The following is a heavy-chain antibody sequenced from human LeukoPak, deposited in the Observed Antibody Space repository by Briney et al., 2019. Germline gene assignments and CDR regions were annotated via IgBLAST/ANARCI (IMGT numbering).Heavy chain of an antibody. V-gene: IGHV3-64D*09. CDR2: ISDSGGST. CDR3: VRGYSFGPYGMDV. D-gene: IGHD2-15*01. CDR1: GFPFSSYA. J-gene: IGHJ6*02. Sequence: GGSLRLSRSASGFPFSSYAMHWVRQAPGKGLEYVSAISDSGGSTYYADSVKGRFTISRDHSKNTLYLQMSSLRAEDTAVYFCVRGYSFGPYGMDVWGQGTTVTVSS.